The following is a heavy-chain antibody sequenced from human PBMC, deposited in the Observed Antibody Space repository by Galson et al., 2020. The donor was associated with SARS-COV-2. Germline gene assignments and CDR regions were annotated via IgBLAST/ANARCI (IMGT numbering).Heavy chain of an antibody. V-gene: IGHV1-24*01. J-gene: IGHJ5*02. CDR2: FDPEDVET. D-gene: IGHD5-18*01. CDR3: ETEAQLWLHGWFDP. CDR1: GYTLTELS. Sequence: SVKVSCKVSGYTLTELSMHWVRQAPGKGLEWMGGFDPEDVETIYAQKFQGRVTMTEDTSTATAYMELSSLSSEDTAVYYCETEAQLWLHGWFDPWGQGTLVTVSS.